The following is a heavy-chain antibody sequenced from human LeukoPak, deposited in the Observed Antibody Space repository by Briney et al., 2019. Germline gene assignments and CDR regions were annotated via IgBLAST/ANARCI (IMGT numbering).Heavy chain of an antibody. V-gene: IGHV4-39*01. Sequence: SETLSLTCTVSGGSISSSSYYWGWIRQPPGKGLEWIGSIYYSGSTYYNPSLKSRVTISVDTSKNRFSLKLSSVTAADTAVYYCARHYDILTGNNWFDLWGQGTLVTVSS. CDR3: ARHYDILTGNNWFDL. D-gene: IGHD3-9*01. CDR1: GGSISSSSYY. CDR2: IYYSGST. J-gene: IGHJ5*02.